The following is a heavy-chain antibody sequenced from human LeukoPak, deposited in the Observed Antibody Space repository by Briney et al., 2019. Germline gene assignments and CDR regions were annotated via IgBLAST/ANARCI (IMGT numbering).Heavy chain of an antibody. CDR3: AREVVAAAGTVDY. CDR1: GGSISSRTYY. V-gene: IGHV4-39*07. CDR2: IFYSGST. D-gene: IGHD6-13*01. J-gene: IGHJ4*02. Sequence: SETLSLTCTVSGGSISSRTYYWGWIRQPPGKGLEWIGNIFYSGSTYYNPSLKSRVTISVDTSKNQFSLNLRSVTAADTAVYYCAREVVAAAGTVDYWGQGTLVTVSS.